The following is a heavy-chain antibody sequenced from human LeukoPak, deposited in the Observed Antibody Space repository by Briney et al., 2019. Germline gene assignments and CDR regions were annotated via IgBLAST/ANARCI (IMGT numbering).Heavy chain of an antibody. CDR2: ISSSGSTI. J-gene: IGHJ4*02. Sequence: GGSLRLSCAASGFTFSSYEMNWVRQAPGKGLEWVSYISSSGSTIYYADSVKGRFTISRDNARNSLYLQMNSLRAEDTAVYYCARLDYYGSGSYFDYWGQGTLVTVSS. CDR1: GFTFSSYE. CDR3: ARLDYYGSGSYFDY. V-gene: IGHV3-48*03. D-gene: IGHD3-10*01.